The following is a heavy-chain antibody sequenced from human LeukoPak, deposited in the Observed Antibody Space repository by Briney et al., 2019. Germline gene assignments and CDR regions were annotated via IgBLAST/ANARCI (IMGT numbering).Heavy chain of an antibody. CDR2: ISGSGGST. V-gene: IGHV3-23*01. CDR1: GLTFSSYA. D-gene: IGHD2-2*01. J-gene: IGHJ4*02. CDR3: AKDPRYCSSTSCVDY. Sequence: PGGSLRLSCAASGLTFSSYAMSWVRQAPGKGLEWVSAISGSGGSTYYADSVKGRFTISRDNSKNTLYLQMNSLRAEDTAVYYCAKDPRYCSSTSCVDYWGQGTLVTVSS.